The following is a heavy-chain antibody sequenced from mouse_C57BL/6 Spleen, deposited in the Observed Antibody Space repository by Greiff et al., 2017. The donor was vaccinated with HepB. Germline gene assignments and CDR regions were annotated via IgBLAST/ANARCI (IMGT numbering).Heavy chain of an antibody. CDR2: ISYSGST. CDR3: ARGPSYYYGRYFDY. D-gene: IGHD1-1*01. CDR1: GYSITSGYD. V-gene: IGHV3-1*01. Sequence: EVQLQESGPGMVKPSQSLSLTCTVTGYSITSGYDWHWIRHFPGNKLEWMGYISYSGSTNYNPSLKSRISITHDTSKNHFFLKLNSVTTEDTATYYCARGPSYYYGRYFDYWGQGTTLTVSS. J-gene: IGHJ2*01.